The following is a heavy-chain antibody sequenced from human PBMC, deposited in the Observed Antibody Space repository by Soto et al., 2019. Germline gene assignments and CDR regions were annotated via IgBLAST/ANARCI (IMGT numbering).Heavy chain of an antibody. Sequence: QVQLVQSGAEVKKPGSSVKVSCKASGGTFSSYAISWVRQAPGQGLEWLGGIIPIFGTANYAQKFQGRVTIPADESTSTAYMELSSLRSEDTAVYYCAREEGYSSPYYYYGMDVWGQGTTVTVSS. V-gene: IGHV1-69*12. CDR1: GGTFSSYA. CDR2: IIPIFGTA. CDR3: AREEGYSSPYYYYGMDV. J-gene: IGHJ6*02. D-gene: IGHD6-13*01.